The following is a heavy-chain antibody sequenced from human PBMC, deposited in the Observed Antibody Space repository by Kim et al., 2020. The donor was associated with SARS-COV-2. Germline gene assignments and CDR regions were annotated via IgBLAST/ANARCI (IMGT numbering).Heavy chain of an antibody. CDR2: ISSSSSYI. J-gene: IGHJ4*02. D-gene: IGHD3-16*01. V-gene: IGHV3-21*01. CDR3: ARNWAYKWGRFDY. Sequence: GGSLRLSCAASGFTFSSYSMNWVRQAPGKGLEWVSSISSSSSYIYYADSVKGRFTISRDNAKNSLYLQMNSLRAEDTAVYYCARNWAYKWGRFDYWGQGTLVTVSS. CDR1: GFTFSSYS.